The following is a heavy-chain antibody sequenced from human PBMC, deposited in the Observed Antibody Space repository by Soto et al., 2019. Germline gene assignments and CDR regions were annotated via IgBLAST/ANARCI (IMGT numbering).Heavy chain of an antibody. V-gene: IGHV3-33*01. CDR2: IWYDGTQK. D-gene: IGHD3-3*01. J-gene: IGHJ6*02. Sequence: AGGSLRLSCEASGFTFNTYSMHWVRQPPGKGLEWLAAIWYDGTQKYYADSVKGRFIISRDNSKKTLYLEMNSLRDEDTAVYYCARLYYDYVWGQGTTVTVSS. CDR3: ARLYYDYV. CDR1: GFTFNTYS.